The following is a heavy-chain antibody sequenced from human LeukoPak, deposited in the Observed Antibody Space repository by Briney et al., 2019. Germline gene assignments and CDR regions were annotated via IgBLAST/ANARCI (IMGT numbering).Heavy chain of an antibody. D-gene: IGHD2-2*01. J-gene: IGHJ6*02. CDR3: ARDLVHHNYYYYGMDV. Sequence: PGGSLRLSCAASGFPVSSNYMNWVRQASGKGLGWVSVIYSGGSTYYADSVKGRFTISRDNSKNTLYLQMNSLRAEDTAVYYCARDLVHHNYYYYGMDVWGQGTTVTVSS. CDR2: IYSGGST. CDR1: GFPVSSNY. V-gene: IGHV3-53*01.